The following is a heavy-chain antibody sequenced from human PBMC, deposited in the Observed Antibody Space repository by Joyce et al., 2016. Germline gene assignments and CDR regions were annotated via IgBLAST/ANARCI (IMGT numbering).Heavy chain of an antibody. D-gene: IGHD2-21*01. CDR3: AKDPPPTYYYYVDV. CDR2: MGSASGKK. J-gene: IGHJ6*03. CDR1: GFDFSDSG. V-gene: IGHV3-21*01. Sequence: EVQLVESVGGLVTPGGSLRLSCAAYGFDFSDSGINWVRQDHGKGREGVLSMGSASGKKYYAVSVKGRFTSSRDNARNSLYLQMNGLRVEDTAVYYCAKDPPPTYYYYVDVWGEGTAVTVSS.